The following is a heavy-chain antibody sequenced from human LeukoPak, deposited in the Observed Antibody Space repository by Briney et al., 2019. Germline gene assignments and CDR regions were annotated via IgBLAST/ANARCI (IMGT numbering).Heavy chain of an antibody. Sequence: PSETLSLTCTVFGGSISSSSYYWGWIRQPPGKGLEWIGSIYYSGSTYYNPSLKSRVTISVDTSKNQFSLKLSSVTAADTAVYYCARRLGVEPGAFDIWGQGTMVTVSS. J-gene: IGHJ3*02. CDR2: IYYSGST. CDR1: GGSISSSSYY. CDR3: ARRLGVEPGAFDI. D-gene: IGHD3-3*01. V-gene: IGHV4-39*01.